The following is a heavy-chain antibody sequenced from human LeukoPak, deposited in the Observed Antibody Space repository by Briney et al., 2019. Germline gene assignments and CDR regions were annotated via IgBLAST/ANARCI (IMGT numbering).Heavy chain of an antibody. Sequence: ASVKVSCKASGYTFTSYAMHWVRQAPGQRLEWMGWINAGNGNTKYSQKFQGRVTITRDTSASTAYMELSSLRSEDTAVYYCARGGRVYCSSTSCYNWFDPWGQGTLVTVSS. D-gene: IGHD2-2*01. CDR2: INAGNGNT. CDR3: ARGGRVYCSSTSCYNWFDP. J-gene: IGHJ5*02. CDR1: GYTFTSYA. V-gene: IGHV1-3*01.